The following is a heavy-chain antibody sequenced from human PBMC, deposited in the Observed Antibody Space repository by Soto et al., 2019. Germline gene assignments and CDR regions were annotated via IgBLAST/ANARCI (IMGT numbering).Heavy chain of an antibody. CDR2: ISYDGSNK. CDR1: GFTFRTYA. V-gene: IGHV3-30-3*01. J-gene: IGHJ6*02. Sequence: QVQLVESGGGVVQPGGSLRLSCAASGFTFRTYAMHWVRQAPGMGLEWVTVISYDGSNKDYADSVKGRFTISRDNSKNTLYLQMNSLTPEDTAVHYCARDPYRWTTAGMDVWGQGTTVTVSS. CDR3: ARDPYRWTTAGMDV. D-gene: IGHD4-17*01.